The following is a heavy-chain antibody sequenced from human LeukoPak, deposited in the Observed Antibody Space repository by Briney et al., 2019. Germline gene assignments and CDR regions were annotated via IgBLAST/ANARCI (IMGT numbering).Heavy chain of an antibody. Sequence: GASVKVSCKASGYTFTSYDINWVRQATGQGLEWMGWMNPNSGNTGYAQKFQGRVTMTRNTSISTAYMELSSLRSEDTAVYYCARSRWWLRLLDYWGQGTLVTVSS. CDR1: GYTFTSYD. CDR3: ARSRWWLRLLDY. J-gene: IGHJ4*02. CDR2: MNPNSGNT. V-gene: IGHV1-8*01. D-gene: IGHD5-12*01.